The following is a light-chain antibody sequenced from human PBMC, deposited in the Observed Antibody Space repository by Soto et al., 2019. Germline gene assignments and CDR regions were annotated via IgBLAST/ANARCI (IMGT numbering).Light chain of an antibody. CDR1: QGISNH. CDR2: ATS. Sequence: DNQMTQSPSSLSASVGDRVTITCRASQGISNHLAWYQQKPGKVPKLLIYATSTLQSGVPSRFSGSGSGTDFTLTISSLQPEDVATYYCQKYNSAPWTFGQGTKVEIK. J-gene: IGKJ1*01. V-gene: IGKV1-27*01. CDR3: QKYNSAPWT.